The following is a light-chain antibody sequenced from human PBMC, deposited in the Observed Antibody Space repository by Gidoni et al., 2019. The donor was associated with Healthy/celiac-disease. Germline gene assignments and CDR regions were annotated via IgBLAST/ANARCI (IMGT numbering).Light chain of an antibody. J-gene: IGKJ2*01. CDR3: KQYGSSPYT. CDR2: GAS. V-gene: IGKV3-20*01. CDR1: QSVSSSY. Sequence: IVLTQSPGTLSLSPGDRATLSCRASQSVSSSYLAWYQQKPGQAPRLLIYGASSRATGIPDRFSGSGSGTDFTLTISRLEPEDFAVYYCKQYGSSPYTFGQGTKLEIK.